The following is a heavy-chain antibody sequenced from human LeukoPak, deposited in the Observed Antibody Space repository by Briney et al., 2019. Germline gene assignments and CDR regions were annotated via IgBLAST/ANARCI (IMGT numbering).Heavy chain of an antibody. D-gene: IGHD5-24*01. CDR1: GGSISSSSYY. CDR2: IYYSGST. CDR3: AVPVEMATIYTFDY. V-gene: IGHV4-39*01. J-gene: IGHJ4*02. Sequence: PSETLSLTCTVSGGSISSSSYYWGWIRQPPGKGLEWIGRIYYSGSTYYNPSLKSRVTISVDTSKNQFSLKLSPVTAADTAVYYCAVPVEMATIYTFDYWGQGTLVTVSS.